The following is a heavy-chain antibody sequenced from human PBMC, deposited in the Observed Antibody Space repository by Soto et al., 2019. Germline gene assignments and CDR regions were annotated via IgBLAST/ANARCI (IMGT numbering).Heavy chain of an antibody. V-gene: IGHV1-69*06. CDR1: GGTFSDYA. J-gene: IGHJ4*02. Sequence: SVKVSCKASGGTFSDYAISWVRQAPGQGLEWMGGIIPIFGTADYAQKFQGRVTITADKFTSIAYMELSSLRSEDTAVYYCAKNTYYYDSSGYHYYFDNWGQGTLVTVSS. D-gene: IGHD3-22*01. CDR2: IIPIFGTA. CDR3: AKNTYYYDSSGYHYYFDN.